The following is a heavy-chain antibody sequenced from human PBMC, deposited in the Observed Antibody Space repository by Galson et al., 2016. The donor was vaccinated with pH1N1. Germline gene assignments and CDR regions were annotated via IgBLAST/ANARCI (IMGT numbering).Heavy chain of an antibody. D-gene: IGHD3-22*01. CDR1: GYTFTTQY. CDR2: IDPSGGST. CDR3: ARGGYWVY. V-gene: IGHV1-46*01. Sequence: SVKVSCKASGYTFTTQYVNWVRQAPGQGLEWLGVIDPSGGSTTYAQKFQGRVIVTVDTSTSTVYMELSSLRSDDTAMYYCARGGYWVYWGQGTLVTVSS. J-gene: IGHJ4*02.